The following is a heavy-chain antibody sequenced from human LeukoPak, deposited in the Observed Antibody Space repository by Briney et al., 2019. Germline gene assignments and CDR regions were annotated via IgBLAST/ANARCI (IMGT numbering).Heavy chain of an antibody. Sequence: GGSLRLSCTASGFSFRTYNLHWVRQAPGKGLEWVAVISYNGGYIHYEDSVKGRFTISRDDSKNTLSLQMSGLRAEDTALYYCARDSNDYGDYWGQGTLVTVSP. CDR1: GFSFRTYN. CDR2: ISYNGGYI. CDR3: ARDSNDYGDY. V-gene: IGHV3-33*01. J-gene: IGHJ4*02.